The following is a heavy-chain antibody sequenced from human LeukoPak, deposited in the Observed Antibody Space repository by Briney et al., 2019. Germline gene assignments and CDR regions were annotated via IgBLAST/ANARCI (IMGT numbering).Heavy chain of an antibody. V-gene: IGHV3-23*01. D-gene: IGHD6-19*01. Sequence: EAGGSLRLSCAASGFTFNNYGMIWVRQAPGKGLEWVSGIRCGGGSTYYADSVKGRFTISRDNSKNTVYLQMNSLRGEDTAVYYCAKDRNSAWKFSDYWGQGTLVTVSS. CDR1: GFTFNNYG. CDR2: IRCGGGST. J-gene: IGHJ4*02. CDR3: AKDRNSAWKFSDY.